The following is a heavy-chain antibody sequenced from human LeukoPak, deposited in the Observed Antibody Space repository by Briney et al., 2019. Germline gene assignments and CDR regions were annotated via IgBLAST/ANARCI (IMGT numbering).Heavy chain of an antibody. CDR1: GFTFSSCA. CDR3: SKVTDGGVVIIMFDY. D-gene: IGHD3-3*01. CDR2: ISGSGGSR. V-gene: IGHV3-23*01. J-gene: IGHJ4*02. Sequence: GGSLRLSCAASGFTFSSCAMSWVRQAPGKGLEWVSAISGSGGSRYYADSVKGRFTISRDNSKNTLYLQMNSLRAEDTAVYYCSKVTDGGVVIIMFDYWGQGTLVTVSS.